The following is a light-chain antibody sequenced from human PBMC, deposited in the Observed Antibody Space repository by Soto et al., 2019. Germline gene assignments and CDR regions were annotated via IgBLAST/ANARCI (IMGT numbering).Light chain of an antibody. J-gene: IGKJ1*01. CDR3: QQYNSYST. CDR1: QRISAY. Sequence: DIQMTQSPSTLSASVGDRVTIACRASQRISAYLAWYQQKPGKAAKLLIYDASSLESGVPSRFSGSGSATEFTLTLSSLQPDDFASYYCQQYNSYSTFGQGTKVEIK. V-gene: IGKV1-5*01. CDR2: DAS.